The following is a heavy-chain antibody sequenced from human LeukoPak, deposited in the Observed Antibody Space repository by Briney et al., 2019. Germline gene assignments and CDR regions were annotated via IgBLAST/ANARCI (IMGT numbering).Heavy chain of an antibody. CDR3: AKGPYYDFWSGYYDTPYYGMDV. J-gene: IGHJ6*02. CDR1: GFTFSSYV. Sequence: GGSLRLSCAASGFTFSSYVMHWVRQAPGKGLEWVAVISYDGSNKYYADAVKGRFTISRDNSKNTLYLQMNSLRAEDTAVYYCAKGPYYDFWSGYYDTPYYGMDVWGQGTTVTVSS. CDR2: ISYDGSNK. D-gene: IGHD3-3*01. V-gene: IGHV3-30*18.